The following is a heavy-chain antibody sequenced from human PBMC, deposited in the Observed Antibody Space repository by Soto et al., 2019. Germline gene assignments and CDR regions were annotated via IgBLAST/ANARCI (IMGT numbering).Heavy chain of an antibody. CDR3: ARGSSSGVYYYGMDV. CDR2: IYHSGST. Sequence: WTWIRQPPGKGLEWIGYIYHSGSTDYNPSLKSRVTISVDSSKNQFSLELSSVTAADTAIYYCARGSSSGVYYYGMDVWGQGTTVTVSS. V-gene: IGHV4-30-2*01. J-gene: IGHJ6*02. D-gene: IGHD1-26*01.